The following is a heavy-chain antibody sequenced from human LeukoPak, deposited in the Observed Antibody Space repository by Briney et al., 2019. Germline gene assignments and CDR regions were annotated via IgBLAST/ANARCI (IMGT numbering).Heavy chain of an antibody. V-gene: IGHV4-4*02. CDR2: IYHSGNT. J-gene: IGHJ4*02. D-gene: IGHD3-9*01. CDR3: AINMKTDILTGYYFDY. Sequence: PSETLSLTGAVSGDSISSPFWWSWARRPPGKGLEWIGEIYHSGNTNYNPSLKSRVTISVDKSNNQFSLKLNSVTAADTAMYYCAINMKTDILTGYYFDYWGQGTLVTVSS. CDR1: GDSISSPFW.